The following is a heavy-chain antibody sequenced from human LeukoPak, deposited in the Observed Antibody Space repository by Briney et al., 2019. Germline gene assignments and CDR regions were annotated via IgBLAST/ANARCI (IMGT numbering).Heavy chain of an antibody. CDR2: IHNSGRT. J-gene: IGHJ4*02. D-gene: IGHD1-14*01. CDR1: GGSVSSYY. V-gene: IGHV4-59*08. Sequence: KTSETLSLTCSVSGGSVSSYYWSWIRQSPGKGLEWIGYIHNSGRTNYNPSLKSRVTGFVDTSKNQVSLRLSSVTAADTAVYYCARHGTISSESYFDYWGQGALVIVSS. CDR3: ARHGTISSESYFDY.